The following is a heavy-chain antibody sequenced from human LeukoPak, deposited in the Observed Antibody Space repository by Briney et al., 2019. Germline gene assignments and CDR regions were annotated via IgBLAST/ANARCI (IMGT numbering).Heavy chain of an antibody. Sequence: SETLSLTCTVSGGSISSYYWSWIRQPPGKGLEWIGYIYYSGSTNYNPSLKSRVTISVDTSKNQFSLKLSSVTAADTAVYYCARRRRYSSSWPAFDYWGQGTLVTVSS. J-gene: IGHJ4*02. CDR3: ARRRRYSSSWPAFDY. CDR1: GGSISSYY. D-gene: IGHD6-13*01. V-gene: IGHV4-59*08. CDR2: IYYSGST.